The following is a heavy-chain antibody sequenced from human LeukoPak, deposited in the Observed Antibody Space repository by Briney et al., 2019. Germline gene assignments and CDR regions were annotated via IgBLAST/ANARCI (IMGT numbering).Heavy chain of an antibody. CDR1: GDSISGSNYY. V-gene: IGHV4-39*01. CDR3: ARHKDCASITHCHFDY. CDR2: VYYSGNT. Sequence: PSETLSLTCTVSGDSISGSNYYWTWIRQPPGKGLEWIASVYYSGNTLYSPSLKSRVTMSVDTSKNQFSLKLSSVTATDTAIFHCARHKDCASITHCHFDYWGQGILVTVSS. J-gene: IGHJ4*02. D-gene: IGHD2-21*01.